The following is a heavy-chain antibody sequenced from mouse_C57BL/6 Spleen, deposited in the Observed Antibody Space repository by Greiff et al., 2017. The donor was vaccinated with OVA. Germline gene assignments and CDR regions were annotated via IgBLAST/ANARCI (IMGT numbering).Heavy chain of an antibody. CDR1: GYTFTSYW. J-gene: IGHJ2*01. CDR3: ARAGYYFDY. V-gene: IGHV1-69*01. Sequence: QVQLQQPGAELVMPGASVKLSCKASGYTFTSYWMHWVKQRPGQGLEWIGEIDPSDSYTKYNQKFKGKSTLTVDKTSITAYMQLSSLTSEDSAVYYCARAGYYFDYWGQGTTLTVSS. CDR2: IDPSDSYT. D-gene: IGHD3-3*01.